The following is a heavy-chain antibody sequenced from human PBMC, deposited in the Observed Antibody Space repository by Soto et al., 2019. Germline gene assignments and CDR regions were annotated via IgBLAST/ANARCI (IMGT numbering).Heavy chain of an antibody. CDR2: IKSKTDGGTT. J-gene: IGHJ6*03. D-gene: IGHD6-13*01. CDR1: GFTFSNAW. CDR3: ATDMVAAAVTQYYYYYMDG. Sequence: EVQLVESGGGLVKPGGSLRLSCAASGFTFSNAWMSWVRQAPGKGLEWVGRIKSKTDGGTTDYAAPVQGRFTISRADSKNTLYLEMNSLKNEDTAVYYCATDMVAAAVTQYYYYYMDGWGKGTPVTVSS. V-gene: IGHV3-15*01.